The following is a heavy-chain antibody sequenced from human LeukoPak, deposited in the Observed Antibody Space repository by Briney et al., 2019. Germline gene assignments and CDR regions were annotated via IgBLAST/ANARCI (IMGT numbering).Heavy chain of an antibody. CDR1: GVSFSGYY. J-gene: IGHJ4*02. CDR3: ARKQRGYCSGGSCPTIS. V-gene: IGHV4-34*01. CDR2: INHSGST. Sequence: SETLSLTCAVYGVSFSGYYWSWIRQPPGKGLEWIGEINHSGSTNYNPSLKSRVTISVDTSKNQFSLKLSSVTAANTAVYYCARKQRGYCSGGSCPTISWGQGTLVTVSS. D-gene: IGHD2-15*01.